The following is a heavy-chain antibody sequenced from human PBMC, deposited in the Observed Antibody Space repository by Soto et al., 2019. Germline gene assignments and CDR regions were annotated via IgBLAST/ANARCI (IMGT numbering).Heavy chain of an antibody. J-gene: IGHJ4*02. Sequence: ASVKVSCKASGYSFTSLDINWVRQTAGQGLEWMGWMQPSTGRTGYAQKFQGRVTMTRDTSINTAYMELTTLTSDDTAFYYCARGVSAGVGYWGQGTRVTVSS. CDR3: ARGVSAGVGY. V-gene: IGHV1-8*01. D-gene: IGHD1-26*01. CDR2: MQPSTGRT. CDR1: GYSFTSLD.